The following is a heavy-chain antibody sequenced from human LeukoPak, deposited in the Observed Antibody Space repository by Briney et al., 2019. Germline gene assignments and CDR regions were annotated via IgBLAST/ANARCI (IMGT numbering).Heavy chain of an antibody. Sequence: GSLSLSCAASGFIFSSYWMSWVRQPPGKGLEWIGSIYYSGSTYYNPSLKSRVTISVDTSKNQFSLKLSSVTAADTAVYYCARGIAAAGFFDYWGQGTLVTVSS. V-gene: IGHV4-39*07. CDR3: ARGIAAAGFFDY. J-gene: IGHJ4*02. D-gene: IGHD6-13*01. CDR2: IYYSGST. CDR1: GFIFSSYW.